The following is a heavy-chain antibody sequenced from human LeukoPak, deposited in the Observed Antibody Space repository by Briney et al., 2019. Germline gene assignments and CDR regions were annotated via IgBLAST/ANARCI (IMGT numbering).Heavy chain of an antibody. D-gene: IGHD3-10*01. CDR2: IGDSGATT. J-gene: IGHJ4*02. CDR1: GFTLSSYA. V-gene: IGHV3-23*01. CDR3: ASFHYYGSGAYYLSY. Sequence: GGSLRLSCAASGFTLSSYAMTWVRQAPGKGLEWVSDIGDSGATTYYADFVKGRFTISRDNSKNILYLQMSSLRAEDTAVYFCASFHYYGSGAYYLSYWGQGTLVTVSS.